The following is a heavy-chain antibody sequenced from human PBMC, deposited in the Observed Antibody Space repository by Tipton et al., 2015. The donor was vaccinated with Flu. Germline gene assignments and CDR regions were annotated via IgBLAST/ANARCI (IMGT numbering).Heavy chain of an antibody. D-gene: IGHD3-10*01. Sequence: TPSLTCTVSGGSISSYYWSWIRQPAGKGLEWIGRIYSSGSTNYNPSLKSRVTMSVETSKNQFSLKLSSVTAADTAVYYCARGSGSGTYVIFDYWGQGTLVTVSS. CDR2: IYSSGST. J-gene: IGHJ4*02. CDR1: GGSISSYY. V-gene: IGHV4-4*07. CDR3: ARGSGSGTYVIFDY.